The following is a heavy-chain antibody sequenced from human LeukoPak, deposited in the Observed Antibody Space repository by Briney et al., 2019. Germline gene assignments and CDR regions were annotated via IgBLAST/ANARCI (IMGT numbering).Heavy chain of an antibody. CDR1: GFTFSSYA. V-gene: IGHV3-30-3*01. CDR3: ARARRGYYFDY. Sequence: LAGGSLRLSCAASGFTFSSYAMHWVRQAPGKGLEWVAVISYDGSNKYYADSVKGRFTISRDNSKNTLYLQMNSLRAEDTALYYCARARRGYYFDYWGQGTLVTVSS. D-gene: IGHD6-6*01. CDR2: ISYDGSNK. J-gene: IGHJ4*02.